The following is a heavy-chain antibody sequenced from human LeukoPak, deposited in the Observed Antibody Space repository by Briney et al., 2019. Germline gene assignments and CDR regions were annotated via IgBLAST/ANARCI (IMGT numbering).Heavy chain of an antibody. J-gene: IGHJ4*02. CDR3: ARVGRGGYRPDY. Sequence: SETLSLTCTVSGGSISSYYWSWIRQPPGKGLEWIGYIYYSGSTNYNPSLKSRVTISVDTSKNQFSLKLSSVTAADTAVYYCARVGRGGYRPDYWGQGTLVTVS. CDR2: IYYSGST. CDR1: GGSISSYY. V-gene: IGHV4-59*01. D-gene: IGHD5-24*01.